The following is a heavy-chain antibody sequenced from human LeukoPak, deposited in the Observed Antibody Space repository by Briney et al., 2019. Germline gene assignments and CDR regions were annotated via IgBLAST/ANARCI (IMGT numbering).Heavy chain of an antibody. Sequence: GGSLRLSCAASGFTFSSYVMHWVRQAPGKGLEYVSAISSNGGSTYYANSVKGRFTISRDNSKNTLYLQMGSLRDEDMAVYYCARGPTYYDFWSGYPSGWFDPWGQGTLVTVSS. V-gene: IGHV3-64*01. D-gene: IGHD3-3*01. J-gene: IGHJ5*02. CDR3: ARGPTYYDFWSGYPSGWFDP. CDR2: ISSNGGST. CDR1: GFTFSSYV.